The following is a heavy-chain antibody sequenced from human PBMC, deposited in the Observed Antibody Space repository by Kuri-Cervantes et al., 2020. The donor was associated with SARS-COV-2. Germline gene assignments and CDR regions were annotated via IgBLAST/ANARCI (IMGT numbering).Heavy chain of an antibody. CDR2: IYYSGST. Sequence: SETLSLTCTVSGGSISSSSYYWGWIRQPPGKGLEWIESIYYSGSTYYNPSLKSRVTISVDTSKNQFSLKLSSVTAADTAVYYCARRADSHYYYYGMDVWGQGTTVTVSS. V-gene: IGHV4-39*01. CDR3: ARRADSHYYYYGMDV. J-gene: IGHJ6*02. D-gene: IGHD3/OR15-3a*01. CDR1: GGSISSSSYY.